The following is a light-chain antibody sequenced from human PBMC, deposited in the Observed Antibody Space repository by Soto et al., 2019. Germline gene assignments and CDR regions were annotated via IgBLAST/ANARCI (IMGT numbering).Light chain of an antibody. J-gene: IGKJ1*01. CDR1: QSISNN. CDR2: AAS. CDR3: QQSYSILT. Sequence: DIQVTQSPSSLSASVGDRVTITCRASQSISNNLNWYQQKPGKAPKLLIYAASSLHRGVPSRFSGGGSGTDFTLTISSLRPEDFATYYCQQSYSILTFGQGTKVQIK. V-gene: IGKV1-39*01.